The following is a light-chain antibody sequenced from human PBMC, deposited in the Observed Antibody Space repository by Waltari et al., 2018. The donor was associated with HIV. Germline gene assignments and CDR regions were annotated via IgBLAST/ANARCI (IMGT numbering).Light chain of an antibody. CDR2: NDK. Sequence: SYVLTQPPSVSVAPGKPARITCGGNNIGTKNVHWHQQKPGQSPVLVMYNDKDRPSGIPERFSGSNSGNTATLTISRVEAGDEADYYCQVWDNNSEHVIFGGGTKLTVL. J-gene: IGLJ2*01. V-gene: IGLV3-21*04. CDR1: NIGTKN. CDR3: QVWDNNSEHVI.